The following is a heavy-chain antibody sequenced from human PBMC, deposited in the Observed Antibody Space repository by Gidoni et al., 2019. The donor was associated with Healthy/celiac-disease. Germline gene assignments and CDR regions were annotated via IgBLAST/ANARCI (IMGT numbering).Heavy chain of an antibody. CDR2: ISWNSGSI. V-gene: IGHV3-9*01. D-gene: IGHD6-19*01. CDR3: AKCSTYSSGGYFDY. J-gene: IGHJ4*02. Sequence: EVQLVESGGGLVQPGRSLRLSCAASGFTFDDYAMHWVRQASGKGLEWVSGISWNSGSIGYADSVKGRFTISRDNAKNFLYLQMNSLRAEDTALYYCAKCSTYSSGGYFDYWGQGTLVTVSS. CDR1: GFTFDDYA.